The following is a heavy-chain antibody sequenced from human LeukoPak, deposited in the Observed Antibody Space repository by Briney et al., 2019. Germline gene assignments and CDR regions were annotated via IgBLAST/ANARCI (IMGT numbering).Heavy chain of an antibody. CDR1: GGSISGYY. V-gene: IGHV4-59*08. CDR3: ARLAIGVGQGFDY. D-gene: IGHD3-16*01. J-gene: IGHJ4*02. CDR2: IYYSGST. Sequence: SETLSLTCTVSGGSISGYYWSWIRQPPGKGLEWIGYIYYSGSTNYNPSLKSRVTISVDTSKNQFSLKLSSVTAADTAVYYCARLAIGVGQGFDYWGQGTLVTVSS.